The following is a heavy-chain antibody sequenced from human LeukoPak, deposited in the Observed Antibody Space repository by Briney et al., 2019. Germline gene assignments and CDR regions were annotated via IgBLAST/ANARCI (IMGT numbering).Heavy chain of an antibody. D-gene: IGHD5-12*01. J-gene: IGHJ4*02. CDR1: GGSIGSYY. CDR3: ARDVEGVATSYFDY. V-gene: IGHV4-4*07. CDR2: IYTSGST. Sequence: SETLSLTCTVSGGSIGSYYWSWIRQPAGKGLEWIGRIYTSGSTNYNPSLKSRVTMSVDTSKNQFSLTLSSVTAADTAVYYCARDVEGVATSYFDYWGQGTLVTVSS.